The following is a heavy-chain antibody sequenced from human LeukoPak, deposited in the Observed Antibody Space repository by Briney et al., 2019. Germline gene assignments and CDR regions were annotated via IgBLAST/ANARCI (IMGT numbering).Heavy chain of an antibody. Sequence: SETLSLTCTVSGGSISSGGYYWSWIRQHPGKGLEWIGYIYYSGSTYYNPSLKSRVTISVDTSKNQFSLKLSSVTAADTAVYYCAREEGSSSWLQGWFDPWGQGTLVTVSS. CDR2: IYYSGST. J-gene: IGHJ5*02. CDR1: GGSISSGGYY. CDR3: AREEGSSSWLQGWFDP. D-gene: IGHD6-13*01. V-gene: IGHV4-31*03.